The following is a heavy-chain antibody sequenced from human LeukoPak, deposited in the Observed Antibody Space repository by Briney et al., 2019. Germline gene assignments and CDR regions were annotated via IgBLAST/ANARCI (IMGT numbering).Heavy chain of an antibody. V-gene: IGHV4-39*01. D-gene: IGHD3-22*01. CDR2: IYYSGST. Sequence: PSETLSLTCTVSGGSISSSSYYWGWIRQPPGKGLEWIGSIYYSGSTYYNPSLKSRVTISVDTSKNQFSLKLSSVTAADTAVYYCARHCRSSGPRPYFQHWGQGTLVTVSS. CDR3: ARHCRSSGPRPYFQH. CDR1: GGSISSSSYY. J-gene: IGHJ1*01.